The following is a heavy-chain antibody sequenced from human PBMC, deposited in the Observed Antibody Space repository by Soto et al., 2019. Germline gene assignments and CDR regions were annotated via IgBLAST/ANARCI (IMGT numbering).Heavy chain of an antibody. D-gene: IGHD4-4*01. Sequence: PGGSLRLSCVASGYTFTSYAMHWVRQAPGQRLEWMGWINAGNGNTKYSQKFQGRVTITRDTSASTAYMELSSLRSEDTAVYYCASSYSNYALIDYYYYGMDVWGQGTTVTVSS. V-gene: IGHV1-3*01. CDR1: GYTFTSYA. CDR2: INAGNGNT. J-gene: IGHJ6*02. CDR3: ASSYSNYALIDYYYYGMDV.